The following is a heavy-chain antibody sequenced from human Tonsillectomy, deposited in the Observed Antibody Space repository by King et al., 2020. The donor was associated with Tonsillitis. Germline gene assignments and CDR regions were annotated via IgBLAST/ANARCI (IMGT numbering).Heavy chain of an antibody. Sequence: VQLVESWGGLVKPGGSLRLSCAASGFTFSTYSMNWVRQAPGKGLEWVSLISSSSSYIYYADSVKGRFTISRDNTKNSLYLQMNSLRAEDTAVYYCARPSAMNYYYYYGMDVWGQGTTVTVSS. D-gene: IGHD2-2*01. CDR1: GFTFSTYS. V-gene: IGHV3-21*01. CDR3: ARPSAMNYYYYYGMDV. J-gene: IGHJ6*02. CDR2: ISSSSSYI.